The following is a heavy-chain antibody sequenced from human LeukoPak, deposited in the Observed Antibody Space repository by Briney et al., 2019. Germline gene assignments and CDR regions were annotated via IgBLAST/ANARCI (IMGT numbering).Heavy chain of an antibody. CDR1: GGSISSYY. J-gene: IGHJ4*02. CDR3: ASEYCSGGSCYDY. V-gene: IGHV4-59*01. CDR2: IYYSGST. D-gene: IGHD2-15*01. Sequence: SETLSLTCTVSGGSISSYYWSWIRKPPGKGLEWIGYIYYSGSTNYNPSLKSRVTISVDTSKNQFSLKLSSETAADTAVYYCASEYCSGGSCYDYWGQGTLVTVSS.